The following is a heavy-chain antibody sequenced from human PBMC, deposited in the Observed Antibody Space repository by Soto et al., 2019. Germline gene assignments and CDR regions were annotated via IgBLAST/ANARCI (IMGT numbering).Heavy chain of an antibody. CDR3: PRWPYSYGNNHY. V-gene: IGHV1-8*01. Sequence: GASVKVSCKASGYTFTSYDINWVRQATGQGREGMGWMNPNSGNTGYAQKFQGRVTMTRNTSISTAYMELSSLRSEDTAVYYCPRWPYSYGNNHYWGQGXLVTVYS. CDR1: GYTFTSYD. CDR2: MNPNSGNT. J-gene: IGHJ4*02. D-gene: IGHD5-18*01.